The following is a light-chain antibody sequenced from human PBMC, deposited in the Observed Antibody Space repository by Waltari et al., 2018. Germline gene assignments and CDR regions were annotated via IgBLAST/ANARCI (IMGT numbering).Light chain of an antibody. J-gene: IGLJ2*01. V-gene: IGLV1-47*01. Sequence: QSVLTQPPSASGTPGQRVTISCSGSSSNIGSNYVYWYQQLPGPAPTLLIYRNDQQPSGVPDRFSGSKSGTSASLAISGLRSEDEADYYCAAWDDSLSGPVFGGGTKLTVL. CDR1: SSNIGSNY. CDR3: AAWDDSLSGPV. CDR2: RND.